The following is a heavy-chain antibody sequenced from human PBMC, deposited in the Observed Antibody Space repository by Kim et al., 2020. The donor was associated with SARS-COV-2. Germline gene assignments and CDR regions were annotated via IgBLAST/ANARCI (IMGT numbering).Heavy chain of an antibody. V-gene: IGHV3-74*01. Sequence: EGGSRYYADSVKSRFTPSRDNANNMVYLQMNSLRVDDTAIYYCTSIFEYWGQGALVTVSS. CDR3: TSIFEY. CDR2: EGGSR. D-gene: IGHD3-3*02. J-gene: IGHJ4*02.